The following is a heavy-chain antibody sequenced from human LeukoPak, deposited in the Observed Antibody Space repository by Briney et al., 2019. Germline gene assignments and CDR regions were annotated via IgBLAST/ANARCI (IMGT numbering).Heavy chain of an antibody. V-gene: IGHV3-30*18. Sequence: GRSLRLSCIASGFTFSSYGMHWVRQAPGKGLEWVAVISFDGSNKYYADSVRGRFTISRDNSKNTLFLQMNSLRPEDTAVYYCAKDRGQYYYFSGSSWGQGTLVTVSS. CDR1: GFTFSSYG. J-gene: IGHJ5*02. CDR3: AKDRGQYYYFSGSS. CDR2: ISFDGSNK. D-gene: IGHD3-10*01.